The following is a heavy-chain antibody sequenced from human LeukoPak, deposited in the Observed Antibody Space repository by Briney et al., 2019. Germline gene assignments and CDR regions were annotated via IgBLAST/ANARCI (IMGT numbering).Heavy chain of an antibody. CDR3: ASPSTASRGDYFDY. CDR1: GGSISSSSYY. CDR2: IYYSGST. Sequence: PSETLSLTCTVSGGSISSSSYYWGWIRQPPGKGLEWIGSIYYSGSTYYNPSLKSRVTISVDTSKNQFSLKLSSVTAADTAVYYCASPSTASRGDYFDYWGQGTLVTVSS. D-gene: IGHD2-21*02. V-gene: IGHV4-39*07. J-gene: IGHJ4*02.